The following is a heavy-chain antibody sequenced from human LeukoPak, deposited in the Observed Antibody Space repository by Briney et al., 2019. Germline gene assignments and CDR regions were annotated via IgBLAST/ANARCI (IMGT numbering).Heavy chain of an antibody. V-gene: IGHV3-30*02. Sequence: GGSLRLPCAASEFTFSSYGMHWVRQAPGKGLEWVAFNRYDGSNKYYADSVKGRFTISRDNAKNSLYLQMDSLGPEDTAVYYCARDPYSGNYGNDYYYYMDVWGKGTTVTVSS. J-gene: IGHJ6*03. CDR2: NRYDGSNK. CDR3: ARDPYSGNYGNDYYYYMDV. CDR1: EFTFSSYG. D-gene: IGHD1-26*01.